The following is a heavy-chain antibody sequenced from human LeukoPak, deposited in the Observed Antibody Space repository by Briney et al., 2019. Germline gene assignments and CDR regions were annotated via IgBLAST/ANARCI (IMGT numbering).Heavy chain of an antibody. CDR3: AAGAGMTRC. J-gene: IGHJ4*02. Sequence: GGSLRLSCAASGLTFYDYAMHWVRQAPGKGLEWVSGITWNSGSIAYADSVKGRFTISRDNAKNSLYLQVNSLRSEDTALYYCAAGAGMTRCWGRGSLV. CDR1: GLTFYDYA. CDR2: ITWNSGSI. V-gene: IGHV3-9*01. D-gene: IGHD3-3*01.